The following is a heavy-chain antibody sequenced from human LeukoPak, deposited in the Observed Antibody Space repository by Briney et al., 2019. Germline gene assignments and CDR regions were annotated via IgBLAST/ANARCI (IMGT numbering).Heavy chain of an antibody. V-gene: IGHV3-21*01. D-gene: IGHD4-17*01. CDR1: GFTFSSYS. CDR3: ARDQYGDYALDY. CDR2: ISSISYI. Sequence: PGGSLRLSCAASGFTFSSYSMNWVRQAPGKGLEWVSSISSISYIYYADSVKGRFTISRDTAKNSLYLQMNSLRAEDTAVYHCARDQYGDYALDYWGQGTLVTVSS. J-gene: IGHJ4*02.